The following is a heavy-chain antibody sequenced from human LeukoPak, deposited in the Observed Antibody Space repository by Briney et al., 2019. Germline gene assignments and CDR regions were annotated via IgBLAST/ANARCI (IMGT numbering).Heavy chain of an antibody. V-gene: IGHV3-23*01. D-gene: IGHD4-23*01. CDR3: ANDDGGNPDGWFDP. CDR2: ISGSGGST. J-gene: IGHJ5*02. Sequence: GGSLRLSCAASGFTFSSYAMSWVRQAPGKGLEWVSAISGSGGSTYYADSVKGRFTISRDNSKNTLSLQMNSLRAEDTAVYYCANDDGGNPDGWFDPWGQGTLVTVSS. CDR1: GFTFSSYA.